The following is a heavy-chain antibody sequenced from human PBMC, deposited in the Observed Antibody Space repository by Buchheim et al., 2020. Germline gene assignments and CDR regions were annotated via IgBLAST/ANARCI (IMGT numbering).Heavy chain of an antibody. CDR3: AKYFAGASVYYYYGVDV. Sequence: QVQLVESGGGVVQPGRSLRLSCAASGFTFSAYGMHWVRQAPGKGLEWVAVISYDGRNEYYADSVKGRFTISRDNPKNTFYLQMNNLRADDTAMYYCAKYFAGASVYYYYGVDVWGQGTT. CDR1: GFTFSAYG. V-gene: IGHV3-30*18. D-gene: IGHD3-16*01. J-gene: IGHJ6*02. CDR2: ISYDGRNE.